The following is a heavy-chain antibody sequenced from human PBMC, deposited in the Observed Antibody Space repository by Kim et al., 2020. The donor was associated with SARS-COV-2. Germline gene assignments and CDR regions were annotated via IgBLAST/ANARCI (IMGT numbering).Heavy chain of an antibody. CDR3: ARAPYSSSLVYYYYYGMDV. D-gene: IGHD6-6*01. J-gene: IGHJ6*02. CDR1: GGSISSSSYY. CDR2: IYYSGST. Sequence: SETLSLTCTVSGGSISSSSYYWGWIRQPPGKGLEWIGSIYYSGSTYYNPSLKSRFTISVDTSKNQFSLKLSSVTAADTAVYYCARAPYSSSLVYYYYYGMDVWGQGTTVTVSS. V-gene: IGHV4-39*01.